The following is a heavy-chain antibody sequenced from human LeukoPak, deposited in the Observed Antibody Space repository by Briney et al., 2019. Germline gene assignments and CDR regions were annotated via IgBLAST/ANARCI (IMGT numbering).Heavy chain of an antibody. J-gene: IGHJ4*02. D-gene: IGHD1-26*01. Sequence: GGSLRLSCAASGFTFSSYSMNWVRQAPGKGLEWVSYISSSSSTIYYADSVKGRFTISRDNAKNSLYLQMNSLRAEDTAVYYCARDTVGANAYWGQGTLVTVSS. V-gene: IGHV3-48*01. CDR3: ARDTVGANAY. CDR2: ISSSSSTI. CDR1: GFTFSSYS.